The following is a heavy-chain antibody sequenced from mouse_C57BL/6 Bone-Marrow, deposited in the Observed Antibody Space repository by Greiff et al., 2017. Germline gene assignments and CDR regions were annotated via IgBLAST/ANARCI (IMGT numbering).Heavy chain of an antibody. V-gene: IGHV1-74*01. CDR1: GYTFTSYW. CDR3: ARGVSTTVVEAMDY. CDR2: VHPSDSDT. D-gene: IGHD1-1*01. J-gene: IGHJ4*01. Sequence: VQLQQPGAELLKPGASVKVSCKSSGYTFTSYWMHLVKLRPAQGLEWIGMVHPSDSDTNYNQKFKGKATLTADKSSSTAYMQLSSLTSEDSAVYYCARGVSTTVVEAMDYWGQGTSVTVSS.